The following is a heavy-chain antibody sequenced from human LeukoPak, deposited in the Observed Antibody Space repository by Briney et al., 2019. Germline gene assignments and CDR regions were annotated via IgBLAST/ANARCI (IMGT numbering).Heavy chain of an antibody. D-gene: IGHD3-3*01. CDR1: GFTFSSYA. J-gene: IGHJ4*02. Sequence: GGSLRLSCAASGFTFSSYAMGWVRQAPGKGLEWVSDISGSGGGTYYADSVKGRFTISRDNSKNTLYLQMNSLRAGDTAVYYCAKSRRSFGVVTFLFDYWGQGTLVTVSS. CDR3: AKSRRSFGVVTFLFDY. V-gene: IGHV3-23*01. CDR2: ISGSGGGT.